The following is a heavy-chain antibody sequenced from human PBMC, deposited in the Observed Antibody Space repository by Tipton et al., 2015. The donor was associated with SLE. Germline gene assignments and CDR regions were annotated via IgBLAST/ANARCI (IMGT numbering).Heavy chain of an antibody. Sequence: TLSLTCSVSGSSISSYHWGWIRQPPGKGLEWMGSIFHSGDVYYTPSGKSRVTISIETSRNQFSLKLTSVTAADTAVYYCVRDGFCRNGVCYRNWFDPWGPGSLVTVSS. CDR3: VRDGFCRNGVCYRNWFDP. J-gene: IGHJ5*02. CDR1: GSSISSYH. CDR2: IFHSGDV. V-gene: IGHV4-38-2*02. D-gene: IGHD3-16*02.